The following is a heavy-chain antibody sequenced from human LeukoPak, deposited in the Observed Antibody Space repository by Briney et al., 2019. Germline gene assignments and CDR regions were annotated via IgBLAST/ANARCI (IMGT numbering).Heavy chain of an antibody. V-gene: IGHV4-38-2*02. Sequence: SETLSLTCAVSGYSISSGYYWGWIRQPPGKGLEWIGSIYHSGSTYYNPSLRSRVTISVDTSKNQFSLKLSSVTAADTAVYYCARDLPVDTAMLFDYWGQGTLVTVSS. CDR3: ARDLPVDTAMLFDY. J-gene: IGHJ4*02. CDR2: IYHSGST. D-gene: IGHD5-18*01. CDR1: GYSISSGYY.